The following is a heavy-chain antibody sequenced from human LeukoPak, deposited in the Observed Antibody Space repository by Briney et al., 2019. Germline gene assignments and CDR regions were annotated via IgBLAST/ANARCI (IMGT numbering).Heavy chain of an antibody. CDR2: INHSGST. Sequence: PSETLSLTCAVYGGSFSGYYWSWIRQPPGKGLEWIGEINHSGSTNYSPYLKSRVTISVDTSKNQFSLKLSSVTAADTAVYYCARASYCSGGSCSYYYYYYMDVWGKGTTVTVSS. J-gene: IGHJ6*03. V-gene: IGHV4-34*01. CDR3: ARASYCSGGSCSYYYYYYMDV. D-gene: IGHD2-15*01. CDR1: GGSFSGYY.